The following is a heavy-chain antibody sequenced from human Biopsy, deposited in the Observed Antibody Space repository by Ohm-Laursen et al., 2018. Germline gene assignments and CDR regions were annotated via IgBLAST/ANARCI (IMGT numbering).Heavy chain of an antibody. V-gene: IGHV3-23*01. CDR3: ARAKSVLDYFYGLDV. CDR1: GFTFSSHA. Sequence: SLRLSCAASGFTFSSHAMAWVRQAPGKGLEWVSGIRDNGDSAYNADSVKGRFTISRDNAKKSLYLQMNSLRAEDTAVYYCARAKSVLDYFYGLDVWGQGTTVTVSS. D-gene: IGHD5/OR15-5a*01. CDR2: IRDNGDSA. J-gene: IGHJ6*02.